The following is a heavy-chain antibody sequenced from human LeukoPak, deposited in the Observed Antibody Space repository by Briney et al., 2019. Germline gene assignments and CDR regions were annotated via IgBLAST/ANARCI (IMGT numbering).Heavy chain of an antibody. CDR1: GFTFSSYS. J-gene: IGHJ4*02. CDR3: ARVGGKNFDY. CDR2: ISSSSSTI. Sequence: GGSLRLSCAASGFTFSSYSMNWVRQAPGKGLEWVSYISSSSSTIYYADSVKGRFTISRDNAKNSLYLQMNSLRAEDTAVYYCARVGGKNFDYWGQGTLVTVSS. V-gene: IGHV3-48*01. D-gene: IGHD1-26*01.